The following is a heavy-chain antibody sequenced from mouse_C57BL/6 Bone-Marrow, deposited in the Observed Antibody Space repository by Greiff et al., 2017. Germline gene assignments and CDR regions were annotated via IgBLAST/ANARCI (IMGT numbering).Heavy chain of an antibody. D-gene: IGHD2-10*01. J-gene: IGHJ3*01. V-gene: IGHV3-6*01. CDR3: ARGLLWYPWFAY. Sequence: EVKLQESGPGLVKPSQSLSLTCSVTGYSITSGYYWNWIRQFPGNKLEWMGYISYDGSNNYNPSLKNRISITRDTSKNQFFLKLNSVTTEDTATYYCARGLLWYPWFAYWGQGTLVTVSA. CDR2: ISYDGSN. CDR1: GYSITSGYY.